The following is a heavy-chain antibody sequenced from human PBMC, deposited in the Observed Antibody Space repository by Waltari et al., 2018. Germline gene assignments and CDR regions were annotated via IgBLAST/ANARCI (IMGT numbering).Heavy chain of an antibody. CDR1: GASVARAAHY. CDR3: AGTDLHTKIAFDS. CDR2: RYFTGTT. V-gene: IGHV4-39*01. J-gene: IGHJ4*02. D-gene: IGHD2-21*01. Sequence: QVRLRESGPGLVKPSETLSLTCAVSGASVARAAHYWGWIRQSPERGLECIGTRYFTGTTHYNPSLRSRVTISADTSRDQFSLRVNSVTAADTAVYYCAGTDLHTKIAFDSWGQGTQVTVSA.